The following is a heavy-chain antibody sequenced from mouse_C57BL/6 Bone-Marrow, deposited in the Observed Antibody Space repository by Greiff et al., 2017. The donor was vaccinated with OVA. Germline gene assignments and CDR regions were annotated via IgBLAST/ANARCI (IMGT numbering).Heavy chain of an antibody. D-gene: IGHD2-5*01. Sequence: EVQLQQSGAELVRPGASVKLSCTASGFNIKDDYMHWVKQRPEQGLEWSGRIETENGENEYASKFQGKATLTANTSSNTAYLQLSSLTAEDTADYYCTTNSNYRMDDWGQGTSVTVSS. J-gene: IGHJ4*01. CDR2: IETENGEN. CDR1: GFNIKDDY. CDR3: TTNSNYRMDD. V-gene: IGHV14-4*01.